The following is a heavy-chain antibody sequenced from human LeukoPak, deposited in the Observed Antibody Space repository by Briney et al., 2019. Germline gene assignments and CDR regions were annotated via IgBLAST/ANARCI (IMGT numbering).Heavy chain of an antibody. CDR1: GGSISSGGYS. V-gene: IGHV4-30-2*01. D-gene: IGHD4-11*01. Sequence: SETLSLTCAVSGGSISSGGYSGSWIRQPPGRGLEWIGYIYHSGSTYYNPSLKSRVTISVDRSKNQFSLKLSSVTAADTAVYYCAGALQDYYYYGMDVWGQGTTVTVSS. CDR2: IYHSGST. J-gene: IGHJ6*02. CDR3: AGALQDYYYYGMDV.